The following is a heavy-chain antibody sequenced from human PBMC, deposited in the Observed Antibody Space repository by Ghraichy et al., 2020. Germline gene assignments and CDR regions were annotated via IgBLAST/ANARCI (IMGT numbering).Heavy chain of an antibody. V-gene: IGHV3-48*03. CDR3: AREDCSSTTCYVFDY. D-gene: IGHD2-2*01. Sequence: GESLNISCVASGFTFSSYKMHWVRQAPGKGLEWVSFISSSGDTIYYADSVKGRFTISRDNAKNSLYLQMNSLRADDTALYYCAREDCSSTTCYVFDYWGQGTLVTVSS. CDR1: GFTFSSYK. J-gene: IGHJ4*02. CDR2: ISSSGDTI.